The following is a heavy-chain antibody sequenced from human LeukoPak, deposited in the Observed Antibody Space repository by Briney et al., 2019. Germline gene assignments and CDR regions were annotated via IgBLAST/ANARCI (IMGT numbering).Heavy chain of an antibody. D-gene: IGHD6-19*01. CDR1: GFTFSSYS. CDR3: AKGKDSVAGATNDY. V-gene: IGHV3-21*01. Sequence: PGGSLRLSCAVSGFTFSSYSMSCVRQPPGKGLEWVSSISSSGTYKYYADSVKGRFTISRDNAKNSMYLQMNSLRAEDTAVYYCAKGKDSVAGATNDYWGQGTLVTVSS. CDR2: ISSSGTYK. J-gene: IGHJ4*02.